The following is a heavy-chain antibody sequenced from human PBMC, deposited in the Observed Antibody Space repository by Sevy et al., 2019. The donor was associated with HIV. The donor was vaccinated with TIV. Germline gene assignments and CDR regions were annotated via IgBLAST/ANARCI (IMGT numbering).Heavy chain of an antibody. CDR2: KSYDGSNK. D-gene: IGHD3-22*01. Sequence: GGSLSLSCAASGFTFSSYAMHWVRQPPGKGLEREAVKSYDGSNKYYADSVKGRFTISGDNSKNKLYLQMNSLRAEDTAVYYCARDQYYDSSGSPYFDYWGQGTLVTVSS. CDR3: ARDQYYDSSGSPYFDY. J-gene: IGHJ4*02. V-gene: IGHV3-30-3*01. CDR1: GFTFSSYA.